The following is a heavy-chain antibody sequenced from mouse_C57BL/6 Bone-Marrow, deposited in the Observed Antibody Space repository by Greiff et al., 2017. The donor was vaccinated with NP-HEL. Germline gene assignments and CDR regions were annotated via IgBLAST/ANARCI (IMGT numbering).Heavy chain of an antibody. D-gene: IGHD2-5*01. V-gene: IGHV1-4*01. CDR1: GYTFTSYT. CDR2: INPSSGYT. CDR3: ARCPYYSNYEEFAY. Sequence: VQLQQSGAELARPGASVKMSCKASGYTFTSYTMHWVKQRPGQGLEWIGYINPSSGYTKYNQKFKDKATLTADKSSSTAYMQLSSLTSEDSAVYYCARCPYYSNYEEFAYWGQGTLVTVSA. J-gene: IGHJ3*01.